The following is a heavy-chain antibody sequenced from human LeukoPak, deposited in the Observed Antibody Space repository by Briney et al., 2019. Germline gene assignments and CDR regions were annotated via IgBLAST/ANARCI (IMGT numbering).Heavy chain of an antibody. CDR2: IYHSGST. CDR1: GGSISSSNW. CDR3: ARDYGDYFLRGSNRTYYYYYGMDV. V-gene: IGHV4-4*02. D-gene: IGHD4-17*01. J-gene: IGHJ6*02. Sequence: PSETLSLTCAVSGGSISSSNWWSWVRQPPGKGLEWIGEIYHSGSTNYNPSLKSRVTISVDKSKNQFSLKLSSVTAADTAVYYCARDYGDYFLRGSNRTYYYYYGMDVWGQGTTVTVSS.